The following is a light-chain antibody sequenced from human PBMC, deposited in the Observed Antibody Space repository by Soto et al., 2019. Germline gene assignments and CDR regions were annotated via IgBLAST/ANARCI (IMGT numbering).Light chain of an antibody. J-gene: IGKJ3*01. CDR2: GAS. CDR3: QHYSSSPPEFT. Sequence: EIVLTQSPGTLSLSPGERATLSCRASQSVSSSYLAWYQQRPGQAPRLLIFGASYRATGIPDRFSGSGCGTDFTLTISRLEPEDFAVDYCQHYSSSPPEFTFGPGTKVDSK. CDR1: QSVSSSY. V-gene: IGKV3-20*01.